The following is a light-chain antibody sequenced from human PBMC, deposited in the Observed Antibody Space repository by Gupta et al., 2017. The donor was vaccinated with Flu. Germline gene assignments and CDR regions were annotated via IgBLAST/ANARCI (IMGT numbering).Light chain of an antibody. Sequence: SSELTQPPSVSVSPGPTARLTCSGAALPIHYTSWYQLKPGQAPGVVIYKDNERHSGSPEQISGSTSGTTVTVTISGAQAEDEADYYCQSADNGATDPVIFGGGTTLTVL. J-gene: IGLJ2*01. V-gene: IGLV3-25*03. CDR3: QSADNGATDPVI. CDR2: KDN. CDR1: ALPIHY.